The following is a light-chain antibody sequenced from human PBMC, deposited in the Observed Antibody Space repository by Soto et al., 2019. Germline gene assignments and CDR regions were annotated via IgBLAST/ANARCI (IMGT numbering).Light chain of an antibody. CDR2: EVT. V-gene: IGLV2-14*01. J-gene: IGLJ1*01. CDR1: SSDVSGYNY. CDR3: SSYTSSSTLVYV. Sequence: QSALTQPASVSGSPGQSITISCTGTSSDVSGYNYVSWYQQHPGKAPKLMIYEVTNRPSGVSIRFSGSKSANTASLTISGLQAEDEADYYCSSYTSSSTLVYVFGTGTKVTVL.